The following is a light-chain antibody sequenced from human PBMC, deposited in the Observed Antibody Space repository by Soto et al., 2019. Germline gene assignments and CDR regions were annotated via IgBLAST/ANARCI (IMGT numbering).Light chain of an antibody. CDR1: QTVGSY. Sequence: EIVLTQAPATLSLSPGERATLSCRASQTVGSYLAWFRQTPGQAPRLLIYDTSIRATGIPARFSGSGSGTDFTLTFSSLEAEDFAVYYCQQRSDWPPTFGQWTKVEIK. V-gene: IGKV3-11*01. J-gene: IGKJ1*01. CDR3: QQRSDWPPT. CDR2: DTS.